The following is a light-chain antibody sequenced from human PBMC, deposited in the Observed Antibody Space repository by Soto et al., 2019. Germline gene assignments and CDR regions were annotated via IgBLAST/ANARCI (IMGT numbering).Light chain of an antibody. Sequence: VMTQSPATLSVSLGDTATLSCRSSQNVHINLAWYQQKPGQAPTLLIYGVSARAPGVPARFSGTGSGTEFTLTIRNLQSEDFGVYYCQQYETWPRTFGQGTK. J-gene: IGKJ2*01. V-gene: IGKV3-15*01. CDR3: QQYETWPRT. CDR1: QNVHIN. CDR2: GVS.